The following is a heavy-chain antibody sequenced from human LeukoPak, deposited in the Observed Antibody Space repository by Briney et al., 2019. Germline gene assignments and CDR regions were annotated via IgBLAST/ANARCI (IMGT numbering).Heavy chain of an antibody. CDR3: ARGGNYYKIGLPYYFDY. CDR2: INHSGST. V-gene: IGHV4-34*01. D-gene: IGHD1-26*01. J-gene: IGHJ4*02. Sequence: PSETLSLTCAVYGGSFSGYYWSWIRQPPGKGLEWIGEINHSGSTNYNPSLKSRVTISVDTSKNQFSLKLSSVTAADTAVYYCARGGNYYKIGLPYYFDYWGQGTLVTVSS. CDR1: GGSFSGYY.